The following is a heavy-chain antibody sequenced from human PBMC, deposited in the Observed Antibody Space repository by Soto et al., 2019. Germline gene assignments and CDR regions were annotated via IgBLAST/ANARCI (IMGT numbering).Heavy chain of an antibody. D-gene: IGHD3-3*01. Sequence: SVKVSCKASGGTFSSYAISWVRQAPGQGLEWMGGIIPIFGTTNYAQKFQGRVTITADESTSTASIELSSLSFEDTAVFFFASSRGFTFFGVVTNEYPRDYYYYGMDVWGQGTTVTVSS. CDR2: IIPIFGTT. J-gene: IGHJ6*02. CDR1: GGTFSSYA. V-gene: IGHV1-69*13. CDR3: ASSRGFTFFGVVTNEYPRDYYYYGMDV.